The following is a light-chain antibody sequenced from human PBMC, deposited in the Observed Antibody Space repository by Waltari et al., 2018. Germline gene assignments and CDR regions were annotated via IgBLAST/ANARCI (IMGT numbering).Light chain of an antibody. J-gene: IGKJ1*01. CDR1: QSVRSY. CDR3: QQSSSTPPT. CDR2: GAT. Sequence: TCRESQSVRSYLKWYQQKPGRAPKLLMYGATTLQSGVPSRFRGTESGTDFTLTISNLQPEDFAIYYCQQSSSTPPTFGQGTKVE. V-gene: IGKV1-39*01.